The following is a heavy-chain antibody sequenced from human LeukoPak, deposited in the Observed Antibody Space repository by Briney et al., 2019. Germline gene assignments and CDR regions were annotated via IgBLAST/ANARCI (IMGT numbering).Heavy chain of an antibody. J-gene: IGHJ4*02. V-gene: IGHV3-23*01. Sequence: GGSLRLSCAVSGFTISSYAMSWVRQAPGKGLEWVSAMSGSTGDTYYADSVRGRITISRDNSKNILYLEMNGLRAEDTAVYYCAKDQSDSSGYYFDYWGQGTLVTVSS. CDR1: GFTISSYA. CDR2: MSGSTGDT. D-gene: IGHD3-22*01. CDR3: AKDQSDSSGYYFDY.